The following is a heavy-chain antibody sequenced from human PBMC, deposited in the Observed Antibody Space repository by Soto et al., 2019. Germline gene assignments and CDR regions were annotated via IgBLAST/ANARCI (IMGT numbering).Heavy chain of an antibody. Sequence: QVHLLQSGAEVKKPGASVKVSFKGSGYTFTSYGITWVRQAPGQGLEWMGWISAHNGNTDDAQKLQGRVTVTRDTSTSTAYMELRSLRSDDTAVYYCERGRYGDYWGQGALVTASS. CDR3: ERGRYGDY. D-gene: IGHD1-1*01. CDR1: GYTFTSYG. CDR2: ISAHNGNT. V-gene: IGHV1-18*01. J-gene: IGHJ4*02.